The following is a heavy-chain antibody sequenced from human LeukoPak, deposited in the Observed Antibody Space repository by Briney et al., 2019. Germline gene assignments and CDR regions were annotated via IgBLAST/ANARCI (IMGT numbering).Heavy chain of an antibody. J-gene: IGHJ4*02. D-gene: IGHD1-26*01. CDR2: IQRKSDGETT. V-gene: IGHV3-15*01. CDR3: STGGGTYSLGA. Sequence: PAGSLRLSCAASGFTVTNARMTWVRQPPGKGLEWVGHIQRKSDGETTDYATPVKDRFTISRDDSKNTLYLQMNSLKTEDTAVYYCSTGGGTYSLGAWGQGTLVIVSS. CDR1: GFTVTNAR.